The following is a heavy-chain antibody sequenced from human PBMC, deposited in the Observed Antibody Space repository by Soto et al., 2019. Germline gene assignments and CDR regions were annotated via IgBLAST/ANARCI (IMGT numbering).Heavy chain of an antibody. J-gene: IGHJ4*02. CDR3: ATRSMAWGFSEY. CDR2: IYHNGRT. Sequence: QVQLQESGPGLVKPSETLSLTCTVSGGSITISSYYWSWVRQPPGKGLEWIGYIYHNGRTNYYPSLKSRVTISVDTSKNQFSLKLTSVTAADTAVYYCATRSMAWGFSEYWGQGTLATVST. D-gene: IGHD3-16*01. V-gene: IGHV4-61*01. CDR1: GGSITISSYY.